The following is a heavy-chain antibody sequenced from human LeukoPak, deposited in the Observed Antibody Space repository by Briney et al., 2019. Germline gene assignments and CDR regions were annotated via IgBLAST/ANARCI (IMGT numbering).Heavy chain of an antibody. CDR2: IKKDGGEE. D-gene: IGHD3-10*01. CDR3: VRERGVAKGDY. J-gene: IGHJ4*02. CDR1: GFTFSTYW. V-gene: IGHV3-7*01. Sequence: GGSLRLSCAASGFTFSTYWLTWVRQAPGKGLEWVANIKKDGGEEYYVDSVKGRFTISRDNAKNSLYLQMSSLRVEDTAVYYCVRERGVAKGDYWGQGTLVTVSS.